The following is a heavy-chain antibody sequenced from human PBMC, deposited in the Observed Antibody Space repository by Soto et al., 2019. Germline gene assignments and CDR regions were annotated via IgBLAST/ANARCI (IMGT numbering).Heavy chain of an antibody. CDR1: GFTFSRHS. CDR2: ITSTSSTK. Sequence: GGSLRLSCAASGFTFSRHSMNWVRQAPGKGLEWISYITSTSSTKNYADSVKGRFTISRDNANNSLYLQMNSLRDEDTAVYYCARRITMVRGPYYYYAMDVRGQGTTVTVSS. CDR3: ARRITMVRGPYYYYAMDV. V-gene: IGHV3-48*02. J-gene: IGHJ6*02. D-gene: IGHD3-10*01.